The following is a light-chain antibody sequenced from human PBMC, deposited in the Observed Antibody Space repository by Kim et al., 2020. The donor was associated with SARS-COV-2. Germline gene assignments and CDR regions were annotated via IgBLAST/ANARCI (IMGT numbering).Light chain of an antibody. CDR2: GAS. CDR1: QGISNS. V-gene: IGKV1-27*01. CDR3: QKYNRAPWT. Sequence: DIQMAQSPSSLSASVGDRVTITCRASQGISNSLAWYRQKPGKVPMLLIYGASTLQSGVPSRFSGSGSGTDFTLTISSLQSEDAATYYCQKYNRAPWTFGQGTKVDIK. J-gene: IGKJ1*01.